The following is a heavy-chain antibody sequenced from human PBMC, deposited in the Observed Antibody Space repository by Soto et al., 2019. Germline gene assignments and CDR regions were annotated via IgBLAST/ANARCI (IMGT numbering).Heavy chain of an antibody. CDR1: GFTFDDYA. V-gene: IGHV3-9*01. CDR3: AKASVATITLACDY. CDR2: ISWNSGSI. Sequence: EVQLVESGGGLVQPGRSLRLSCAASGFTFDDYAMHWVRQAPGKGLEWVSGISWNSGSIGYADSVKGRFTISRDNAKNSLYLQMNSLRAEDTALYYCAKASVATITLACDYWRQGSLVTVSS. J-gene: IGHJ4*02. D-gene: IGHD5-12*01.